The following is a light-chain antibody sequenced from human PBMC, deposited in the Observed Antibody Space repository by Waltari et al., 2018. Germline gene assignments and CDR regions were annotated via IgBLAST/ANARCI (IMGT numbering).Light chain of an antibody. CDR1: SSAVGTYNL. CDR2: EVS. J-gene: IGLJ2*01. V-gene: IGLV2-23*02. CDR3: CSYAGSSTVV. Sequence: QSALTQPASVSGSPGQSITISCTGTSSAVGTYNLVSWYQPHPGKAPKLMIYEVSKRPSGVSYRFSGSKSGNTASLTISGLQTDDEADYYCCSYAGSSTVVFGGGTKLTVL.